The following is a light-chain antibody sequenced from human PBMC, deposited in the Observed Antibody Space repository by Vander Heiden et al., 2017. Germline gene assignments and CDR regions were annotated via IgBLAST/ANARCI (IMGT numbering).Light chain of an antibody. CDR2: DVS. CDR1: SSDVGGYNY. Sequence: QFALTQTAAVSRTAGQSITISYTVTSSDVGGYNYISWYQQHPGKAPKLMIDDVSSRPSGVSNRFSGFKSGNTATLTISGLQADDEADYYCSSYTSSSTVFGGGTKLTVL. J-gene: IGLJ2*01. V-gene: IGLV2-14*01. CDR3: SSYTSSSTV.